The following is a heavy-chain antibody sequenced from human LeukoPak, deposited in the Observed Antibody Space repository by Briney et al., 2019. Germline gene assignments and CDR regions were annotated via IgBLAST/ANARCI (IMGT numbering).Heavy chain of an antibody. Sequence: ASVKVSCKASGYTFTGYYMHWVRQAPGQGLEWMGRINPNSGGTNYAQKFQGRVTMTRDTSISTAYMELSRLRSDDTAVYYCARDRYGDYAVGDWGQGTLVTVSS. CDR2: INPNSGGT. V-gene: IGHV1-2*06. J-gene: IGHJ4*02. CDR3: ARDRYGDYAVGD. CDR1: GYTFTGYY. D-gene: IGHD4-17*01.